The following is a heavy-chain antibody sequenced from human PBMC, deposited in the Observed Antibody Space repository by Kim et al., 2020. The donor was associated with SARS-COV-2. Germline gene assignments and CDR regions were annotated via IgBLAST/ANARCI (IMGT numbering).Heavy chain of an antibody. D-gene: IGHD5-12*01. Sequence: GGSLRLSCAASGFTFSSCAMHWVRQAPGKGVEWVAVISYDGSNKNYADSVKGRFTISRDNSKNTLYLQMNILRAEDTALYYCARDTWSRLRGLTYSYYGMDVWGQETKDTVTS. CDR2: ISYDGSNK. V-gene: IGHV3-30-3*01. J-gene: IGHJ6*02. CDR1: GFTFSSCA. CDR3: ARDTWSRLRGLTYSYYGMDV.